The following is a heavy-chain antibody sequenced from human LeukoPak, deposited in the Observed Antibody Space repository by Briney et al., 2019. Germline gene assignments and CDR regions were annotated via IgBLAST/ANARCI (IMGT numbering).Heavy chain of an antibody. CDR1: GFTFSNFA. V-gene: IGHV3-23*01. CDR2: IGGGDGSI. J-gene: IGHJ4*02. CDR3: AKDLAEMATIIDY. D-gene: IGHD5-24*01. Sequence: GGSLRLSCAASGFTFSNFAVNWVRQAPGKGLEWVSVIGGGDGSIYYADSVKGRFTISRDNSKNTLYLQMTSLRAEDAAIYYCAKDLAEMATIIDYWGQGTLVTVSS.